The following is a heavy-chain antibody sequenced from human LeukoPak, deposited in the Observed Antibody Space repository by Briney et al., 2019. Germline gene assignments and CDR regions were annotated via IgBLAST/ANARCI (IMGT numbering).Heavy chain of an antibody. D-gene: IGHD3-10*01. CDR2: INAGNGNT. Sequence: ASVKVSCKASGYTFTSYAMHWVRQAPGQRLEWMGWINAGNGNTKYSQKFQGRVTITRDTSASTAYMELSSLRSEDTAVYYCARGGVFITMVRGVRAFDIWGQGTMVTVSS. CDR3: ARGGVFITMVRGVRAFDI. V-gene: IGHV1-3*01. CDR1: GYTFTSYA. J-gene: IGHJ3*02.